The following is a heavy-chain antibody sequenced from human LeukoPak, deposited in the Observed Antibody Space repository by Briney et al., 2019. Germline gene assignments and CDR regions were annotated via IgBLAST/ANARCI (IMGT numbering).Heavy chain of an antibody. Sequence: GGSLRLSCAASGFTFSSYAMSWVRQAPGKGLEWVSAISGSGGSTYYADSVKGRFTISRDNSKNTLYLQMNSLRAEDTAVYYCAKASIRGVTHTIDYWGQGTLVTVSS. CDR3: AKASIRGVTHTIDY. J-gene: IGHJ4*02. V-gene: IGHV3-23*01. CDR2: ISGSGGST. D-gene: IGHD3-10*01. CDR1: GFTFSSYA.